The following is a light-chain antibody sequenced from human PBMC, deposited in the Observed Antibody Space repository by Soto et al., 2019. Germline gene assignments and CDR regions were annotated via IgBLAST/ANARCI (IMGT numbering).Light chain of an antibody. CDR2: EAS. CDR1: QTINRL. V-gene: IGKV1-5*03. Sequence: DIQMTQSPSTLSASVGDTVTITCRASQTINRLLAWHQQKPGKAPKLLIYEASSLESGVPSRFGGSGSGTEFTLIISSLQPDDFATYYCQQYNSYPWTFGQGTKVDIK. J-gene: IGKJ1*01. CDR3: QQYNSYPWT.